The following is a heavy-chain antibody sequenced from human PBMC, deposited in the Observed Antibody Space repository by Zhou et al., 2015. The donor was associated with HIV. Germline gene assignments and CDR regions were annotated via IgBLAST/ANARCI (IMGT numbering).Heavy chain of an antibody. V-gene: IGHV1-46*02. CDR2: VVSNNLQT. D-gene: IGHD3-10*01. J-gene: IGHJ5*01. Sequence: MQLIQSGGGVKKPGASVTLSCASSTFAFKNFYIHWVRQAPGRGFEWMGMVVSNNLQTTYAPNFQGRVTSTRDTASPTIFMKLDNLQSDDTAIYFCVVAGDQYFESWGPDRWSPSPQ. CDR3: VVAGDQYFES. CDR1: TFAFKNFY.